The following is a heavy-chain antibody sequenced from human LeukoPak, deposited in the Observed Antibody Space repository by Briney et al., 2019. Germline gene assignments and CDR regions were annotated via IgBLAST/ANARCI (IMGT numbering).Heavy chain of an antibody. CDR3: ASSPFITAAGIGAFDI. D-gene: IGHD6-13*01. J-gene: IGHJ3*02. V-gene: IGHV4-34*01. Sequence: SETLSLTCAVYGGSFRGYYWSWIRQRPGKGLEWSGEIKQSGSANYNPSLKSRVTISVETSKNQFSLELSSVTAADTAVYYCASSPFITAAGIGAFDIWGQGTMVTVSS. CDR1: GGSFRGYY. CDR2: IKQSGSA.